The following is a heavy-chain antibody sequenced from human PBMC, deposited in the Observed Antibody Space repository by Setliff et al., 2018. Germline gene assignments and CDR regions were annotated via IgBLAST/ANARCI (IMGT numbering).Heavy chain of an antibody. J-gene: IGHJ4*02. D-gene: IGHD2-15*01. CDR2: INQDGSGK. V-gene: IGHV3-7*01. Sequence: GGSLRLSCAASGFTFSSFWMAWVRQSPGRGLEWMANINQDGSGKYYVDSVKGRFTISRDNAKNSLSLQMNGLRAEDTSVYYCGRVGGYGWADYWGQGTLVTVSS. CDR3: GRVGGYGWADY. CDR1: GFTFSSFW.